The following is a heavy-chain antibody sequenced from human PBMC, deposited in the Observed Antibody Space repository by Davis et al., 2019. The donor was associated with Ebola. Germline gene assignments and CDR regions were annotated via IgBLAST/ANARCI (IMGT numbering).Heavy chain of an antibody. J-gene: IGHJ4*02. CDR1: GGSISSYY. CDR2: IYYSGST. Sequence: PSETLSLTCTVSGGSISSYYWSWIRQPPGKGLEWIGYIYYSGSTNYNPSLKSRVTISVDTSKNQFSLKLSSVTAADTAVYYCAREGSALKKDYWGQGTLVTVSS. D-gene: IGHD2-15*01. V-gene: IGHV4-59*12. CDR3: AREGSALKKDY.